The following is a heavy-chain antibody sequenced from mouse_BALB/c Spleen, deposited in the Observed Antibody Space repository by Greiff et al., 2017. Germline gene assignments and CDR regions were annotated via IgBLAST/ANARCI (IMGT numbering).Heavy chain of an antibody. CDR1: GYTFTSYW. V-gene: IGHV1-69*02. Sequence: VQLQQPGAELVRPGASVKLSCKASGYTFTSYWINWVKQRPGQGLEWIGNIYPSDSYTNYNQKFKDKATLTVDKSSSTAYMQLSSPTSEDSAVYYCTRGARDYYAMDYWGQGTSVTVSS. CDR3: TRGARDYYAMDY. CDR2: IYPSDSYT. D-gene: IGHD3-3*01. J-gene: IGHJ4*01.